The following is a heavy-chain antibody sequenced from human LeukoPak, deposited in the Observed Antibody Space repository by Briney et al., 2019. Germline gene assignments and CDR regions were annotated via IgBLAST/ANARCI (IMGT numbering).Heavy chain of an antibody. Sequence: SETLSLTCTVSSGSFSTSNYYWGWVRQPPGKDLEWVGNIFYSGRTYDSPSIKRRVIISLDTSRNQFSLKLHSVTAADTAVYYCAKSNGYGLIDIWRQGTMVTVSS. V-gene: IGHV4-39*07. CDR3: AKSNGYGLIDI. CDR2: IFYSGRT. J-gene: IGHJ3*02. CDR1: SGSFSTSNYY. D-gene: IGHD3-10*01.